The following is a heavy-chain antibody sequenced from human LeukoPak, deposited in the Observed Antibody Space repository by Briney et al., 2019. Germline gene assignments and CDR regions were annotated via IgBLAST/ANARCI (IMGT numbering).Heavy chain of an antibody. CDR2: IYYSGST. V-gene: IGHV4-59*01. J-gene: IGHJ6*03. CDR1: GGSISSYY. Sequence: SETLSLTCTVSGGSISSYYWSWIRQPPGKGLEWIGYIYYSGSTNYNPSLKSRVTISVDTSKNQFSLKLSSVTAADTAVYYCGSSGIAVAGLLYYYMDVWGKGTTVTVSS. CDR3: GSSGIAVAGLLYYYMDV. D-gene: IGHD6-19*01.